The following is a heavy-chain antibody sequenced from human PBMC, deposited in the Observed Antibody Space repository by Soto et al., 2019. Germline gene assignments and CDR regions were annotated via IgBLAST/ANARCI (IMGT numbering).Heavy chain of an antibody. CDR3: ANAPNSYGLSPPFDY. D-gene: IGHD5-18*01. Sequence: GGSLRLSCAASGFTFSSYGMHWVRQAPGKGLEWVAVISYDGSNKYYADSVKGRFTISRDNSKNTLYLQMNSLRAEDTAVYYCANAPNSYGLSPPFDYWGQGTLVTVSS. V-gene: IGHV3-30*18. CDR2: ISYDGSNK. CDR1: GFTFSSYG. J-gene: IGHJ4*02.